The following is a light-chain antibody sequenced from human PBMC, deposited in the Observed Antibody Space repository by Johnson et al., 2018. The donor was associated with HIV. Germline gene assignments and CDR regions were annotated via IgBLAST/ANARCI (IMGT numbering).Light chain of an antibody. Sequence: HSVLTQPPSVSAAPGQKVTISCSGSSSNIGSNYVSWYQQLPGRAPKLLIYDNNKRPSGIPDRFSGSKSGTSATLGITGLQTGDEADYYCGTWDSSLSTGGVFGTGTKVTVL. J-gene: IGLJ1*01. CDR2: DNN. V-gene: IGLV1-51*01. CDR1: SSNIGSNY. CDR3: GTWDSSLSTGGV.